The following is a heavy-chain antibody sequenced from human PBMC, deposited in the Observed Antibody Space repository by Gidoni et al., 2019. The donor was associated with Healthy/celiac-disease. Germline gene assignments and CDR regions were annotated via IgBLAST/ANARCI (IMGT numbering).Heavy chain of an antibody. D-gene: IGHD3-3*01. V-gene: IGHV3-11*01. CDR1: GFTFSDYY. CDR3: ARDRRTYYDFWSGYYTSYGMDV. Sequence: QVQLVESGGGLVKPGGSLRLSCAASGFTFSDYYMSWIRPAPGKGLEWVSYISSSGSTIYYADSVKGRFTISRDNAKNSLYLQMNSLRAEDTAVYYCARDRRTYYDFWSGYYTSYGMDVWGQGTTVTVSS. J-gene: IGHJ6*02. CDR2: ISSSGSTI.